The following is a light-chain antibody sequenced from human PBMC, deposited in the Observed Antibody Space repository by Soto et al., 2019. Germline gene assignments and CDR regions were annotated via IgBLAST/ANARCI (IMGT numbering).Light chain of an antibody. V-gene: IGKV1-9*01. Sequence: DIQLTQSPSCLSASVGDRVTITCRASQGMSSYLAWYQQKPGKAPKLLIYDVSTLQSGVPSRFRGSASGTEFTLTISSLQPEDLATYYCQQPNSYPTFDQGTRLDIK. CDR1: QGMSSY. CDR3: QQPNSYPT. J-gene: IGKJ5*01. CDR2: DVS.